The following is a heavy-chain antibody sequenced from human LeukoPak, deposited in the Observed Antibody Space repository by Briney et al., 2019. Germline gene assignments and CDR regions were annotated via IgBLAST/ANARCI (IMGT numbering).Heavy chain of an antibody. J-gene: IGHJ3*02. D-gene: IGHD3-10*01. CDR3: ARWGSGAFDI. V-gene: IGHV4-59*08. CDR2: IYYSGST. CDR1: GGSLSSYY. Sequence: SETLSLTCTVSGGSLSSYYWSWIRQPPGKGLEWIGYIYYSGSTYYNPSLKSRVTISVDTSKNQFSLKLNSVNAADTAVYYCARWGSGAFDIWGQGTMVTVSS.